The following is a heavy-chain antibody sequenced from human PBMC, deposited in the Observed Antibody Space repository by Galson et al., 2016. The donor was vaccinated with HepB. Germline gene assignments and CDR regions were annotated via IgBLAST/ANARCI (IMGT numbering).Heavy chain of an antibody. CDR2: IIPKFGAG. CDR3: ARDRVGSRGLQWGPKLHPYYGMDV. V-gene: IGHV1-69*13. CDR1: GGIFSSHS. Sequence: SVKVSCKASGGIFSSHSINWVRQAPGQGLEWMGGIIPKFGAGNYAQSLQGRVKITADESTSTAYMELSNLRSEETAVYYCARDRVGSRGLQWGPKLHPYYGMDVWGQGTSVIVSS. D-gene: IGHD5-24*01. J-gene: IGHJ6*02.